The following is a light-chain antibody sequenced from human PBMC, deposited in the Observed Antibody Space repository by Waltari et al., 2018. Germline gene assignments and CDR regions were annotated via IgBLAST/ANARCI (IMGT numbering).Light chain of an antibody. CDR2: AAS. CDR3: QQTYSTPFP. V-gene: IGKV1-39*01. Sequence: DIQMTQSPSSLSASVGDRVTITCRASQSISSDLNWYQQKPGKAPKPLLYAASRVESGVPSRFSGRGSRTDLTLTISSLQPEDFATYYCQQTYSTPFPFGPGTKVDIK. CDR1: QSISSD. J-gene: IGKJ3*01.